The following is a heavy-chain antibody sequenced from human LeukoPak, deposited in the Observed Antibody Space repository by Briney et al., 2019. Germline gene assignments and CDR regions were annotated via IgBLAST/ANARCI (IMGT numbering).Heavy chain of an antibody. V-gene: IGHV1-46*01. CDR2: INPSGGST. D-gene: IGHD2-2*01. Sequence: ASVKVSCKASGYTFTSYYMHWVRQAPGQGLEWMGIINPSGGSTSYAQKFQGRVAMTRDTSTSTVYMELSSLRSEDTAVYYCAREWAPGDIVVVPAAPGDYWGQGTLVTVSS. CDR1: GYTFTSYY. J-gene: IGHJ4*02. CDR3: AREWAPGDIVVVPAAPGDY.